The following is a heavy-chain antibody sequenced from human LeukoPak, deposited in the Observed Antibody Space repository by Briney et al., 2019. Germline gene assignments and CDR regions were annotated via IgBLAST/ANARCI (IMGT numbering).Heavy chain of an antibody. CDR3: ARHRQFYYNSSPYYYFDY. J-gene: IGHJ4*02. D-gene: IGHD3-22*01. Sequence: GGSLRLSCAASGFTFSSSAMSWVRQAPGKGLEWVSAISNNGGYTYYADSVQGRFTISRDNSKSTLCLQMNSLRAEDTAVYYCARHRQFYYNSSPYYYFDYWGQGALVTVSS. CDR1: GFTFSSSA. CDR2: ISNNGGYT. V-gene: IGHV3-23*01.